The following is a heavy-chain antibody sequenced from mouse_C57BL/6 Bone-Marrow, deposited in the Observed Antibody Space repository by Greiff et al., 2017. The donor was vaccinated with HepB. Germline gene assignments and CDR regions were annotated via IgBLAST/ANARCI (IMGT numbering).Heavy chain of an antibody. Sequence: VQLQQSGAELARPGASVKLSCKASGYTFTSYGISWVKQRTGQGLEWIGEIYPRSGNTYYNEKFKGKATLTADKSSSTAYLELRSLTSEDSAVYFCASPLITTVGATSYWYFDVWGTGTTVTVSS. CDR2: IYPRSGNT. CDR3: ASPLITTVGATSYWYFDV. D-gene: IGHD1-1*01. J-gene: IGHJ1*03. V-gene: IGHV1-81*01. CDR1: GYTFTSYG.